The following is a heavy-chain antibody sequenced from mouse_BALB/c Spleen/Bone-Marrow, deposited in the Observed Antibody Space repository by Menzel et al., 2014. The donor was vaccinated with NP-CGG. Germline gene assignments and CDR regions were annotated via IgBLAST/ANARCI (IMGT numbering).Heavy chain of an antibody. CDR1: GFDFSRYW. D-gene: IGHD2-3*01. Sequence: EVQGVESGGGLVQPGGSLKLSCAASGFDFSRYWMSWVRQAPGKGLEWIGEINPGSSTINYTPSLKDKFIISRDNAKNTLYLQMSKVRSEDTALYYCARPDDGYYAMDYWGQGTSVTVSS. CDR3: ARPDDGYYAMDY. V-gene: IGHV4-1*02. J-gene: IGHJ4*01. CDR2: INPGSSTI.